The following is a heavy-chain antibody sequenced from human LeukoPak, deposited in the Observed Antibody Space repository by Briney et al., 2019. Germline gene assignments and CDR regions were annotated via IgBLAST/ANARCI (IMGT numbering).Heavy chain of an antibody. CDR2: IYYSGST. Sequence: PSETLSLTCTVSGGSISSYYWSWIRQPPGKGLEWIGYIYYSGSTNYNPSLKSRVTISVDTSKNQFSLKLSSVTSADTAVYYCARVGGSNHYYYGMDVWGQGTTVTVS. V-gene: IGHV4-59*01. CDR3: ARVGGSNHYYYGMDV. J-gene: IGHJ6*02. CDR1: GGSISSYY. D-gene: IGHD1-26*01.